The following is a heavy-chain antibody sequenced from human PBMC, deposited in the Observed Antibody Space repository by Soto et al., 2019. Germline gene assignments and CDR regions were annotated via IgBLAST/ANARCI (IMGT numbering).Heavy chain of an antibody. CDR1: GGSFSGYY. J-gene: IGHJ4*02. D-gene: IGHD1-7*01. Sequence: ETLSLPCAVYGGSFSGYYWSWVRQPPGKGRGWIGEINHSGSTNYNPSLKSRVTISVDTSKNQFSLKLSSVTAADTAVYYCARQGVNYYFDYWGQGTLVTVSS. V-gene: IGHV4-34*01. CDR2: INHSGST. CDR3: ARQGVNYYFDY.